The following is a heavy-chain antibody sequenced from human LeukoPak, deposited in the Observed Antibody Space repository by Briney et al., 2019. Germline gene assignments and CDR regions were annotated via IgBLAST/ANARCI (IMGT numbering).Heavy chain of an antibody. V-gene: IGHV3-11*04. Sequence: GGSLRLSCAASGFTFSDYYMSWIRQAPGKGLEWVSYISSSGSTIYYADSVKGRFTISRDNAKNSLYLQMNSLRAEDTAVYYCASPDVHCSSTSCYTGYHYYMDVWGKGTTVTVSS. CDR1: GFTFSDYY. CDR2: ISSSGSTI. CDR3: ASPDVHCSSTSCYTGYHYYMDV. D-gene: IGHD2-2*02. J-gene: IGHJ6*03.